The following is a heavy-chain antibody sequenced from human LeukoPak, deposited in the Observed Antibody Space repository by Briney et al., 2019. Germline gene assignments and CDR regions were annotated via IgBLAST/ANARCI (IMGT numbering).Heavy chain of an antibody. CDR2: TSDRGDYT. J-gene: IGHJ4*02. CDR1: GFTFTSYS. V-gene: IGHV3-23*01. D-gene: IGHD1-7*01. CDR3: ARKAQYNGHYPLDY. Sequence: GGSLRLSCAASGFTFTSYSMSWVRQAPGKGLEWISGTSDRGDYTYYADSVKGRFTISRDSSKNTLFLQMNSLRAEDTALYFCARKAQYNGHYPLDYWGQGTLVTVSS.